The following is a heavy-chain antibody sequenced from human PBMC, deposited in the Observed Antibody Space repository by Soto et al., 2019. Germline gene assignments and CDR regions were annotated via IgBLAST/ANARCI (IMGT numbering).Heavy chain of an antibody. CDR2: ISYSGST. J-gene: IGHJ5*02. CDR1: GGSINTINNY. Sequence: SETLSLTCTVSGGSINTINNYWRWIRQPPGKVLGWMGFISYSGSTYYNPSLRSRLTIALDTSTNRCALKLPTVTAADAAVYYWAREEAARIVRWFHPWGQGTLVTVSS. D-gene: IGHD6-6*01. CDR3: AREEAARIVRWFHP. V-gene: IGHV4-31*03.